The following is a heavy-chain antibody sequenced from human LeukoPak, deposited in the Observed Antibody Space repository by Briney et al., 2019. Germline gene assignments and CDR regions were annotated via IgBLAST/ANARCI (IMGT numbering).Heavy chain of an antibody. CDR2: IYYSGST. Sequence: SETLSLTCTVSGGSLCSGDYYWSWIRQPPRKCLEWIGYIYYSGSTYYNPSLTSRVTISVDTSKNQFSLKLSSVTAADTAVYYCARDYDSNGNWFDPWGQGTLVSVSS. CDR1: GGSLCSGDYY. J-gene: IGHJ5*02. D-gene: IGHD3-3*01. CDR3: ARDYDSNGNWFDP. V-gene: IGHV4-30-4*08.